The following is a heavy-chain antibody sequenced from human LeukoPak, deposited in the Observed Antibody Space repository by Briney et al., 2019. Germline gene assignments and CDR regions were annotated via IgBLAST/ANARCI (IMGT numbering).Heavy chain of an antibody. J-gene: IGHJ4*02. V-gene: IGHV4-34*01. CDR1: GGSFSGYY. D-gene: IGHD3-9*01. CDR3: ARSYYDILTGYLVDY. Sequence: SETLSLTCVVYGGSFSGYYWSWIRQSPGKGLEWIGEINHRGSTNYNPSLKRRVTISLDTSKNQFSLKLSSVTAADTAVYYCARSYYDILTGYLVDYWGQGTLVTVSS. CDR2: INHRGST.